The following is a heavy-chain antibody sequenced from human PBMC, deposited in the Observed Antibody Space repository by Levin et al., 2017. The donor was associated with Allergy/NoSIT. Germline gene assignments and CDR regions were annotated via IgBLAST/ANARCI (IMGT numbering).Heavy chain of an antibody. V-gene: IGHV1-69*13. CDR1: GGTFRSYA. Sequence: SVKVSCKASGGTFRSYAITWVRQAPGLGLEWVGGIVPMFGTPNYAQKFQGRVTITADESTNTAYMDLSGLTSEDTAVYYCAREGSDTAGYYAFWGQGTRVTVSS. J-gene: IGHJ4*02. CDR3: AREGSDTAGYYAF. CDR2: IVPMFGTP. D-gene: IGHD3-22*01.